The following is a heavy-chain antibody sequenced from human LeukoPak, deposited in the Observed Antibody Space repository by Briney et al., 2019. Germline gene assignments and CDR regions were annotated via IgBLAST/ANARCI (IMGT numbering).Heavy chain of an antibody. D-gene: IGHD2-8*02. CDR3: ARGKRSGLDY. CDR1: GGSFSGYY. J-gene: IGHJ4*02. V-gene: IGHV4-34*01. Sequence: SETLSLTCAGYGGSFSGYYWSWIRQPPGKGLEWIGEINHSGSTNYNPSLKSRVTISVDTSKNQFSLKLSSVTAADTAVYYCARGKRSGLDYWGQGTLVTVSS. CDR2: INHSGST.